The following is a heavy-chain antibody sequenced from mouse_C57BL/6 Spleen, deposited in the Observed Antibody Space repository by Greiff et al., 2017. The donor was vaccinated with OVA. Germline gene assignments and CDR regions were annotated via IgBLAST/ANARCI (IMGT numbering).Heavy chain of an antibody. Sequence: VQLQQSGAELVRPGASVKLSCKASGYTFTDYYINWVKQRPGQGLEWIARIYPGSGNTYYNEKFKGKATLTAEKSSSTAYMQLSSLTSEDSAVYFCARGGNYVGDYYAMDYWGQGTSVTVSS. J-gene: IGHJ4*01. CDR1: GYTFTDYY. D-gene: IGHD2-1*01. V-gene: IGHV1-76*01. CDR2: IYPGSGNT. CDR3: ARGGNYVGDYYAMDY.